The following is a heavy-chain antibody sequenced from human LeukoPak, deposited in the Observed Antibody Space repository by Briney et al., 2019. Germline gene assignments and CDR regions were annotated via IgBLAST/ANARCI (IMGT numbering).Heavy chain of an antibody. CDR2: IYHGGGA. CDR3: ARGLLWFGEPMYYFDY. J-gene: IGHJ4*02. Sequence: SETPSLTCTVSGYSISSGFYWGWIRQPPGKGLEWIGSIYHGGGAYYNPSLKSRVTVSIDTSKNQFSLKLSSVTAADTAVYYCARGLLWFGEPMYYFDYWGQGTLVTVSS. D-gene: IGHD3-10*01. V-gene: IGHV4-38-2*02. CDR1: GYSISSGFY.